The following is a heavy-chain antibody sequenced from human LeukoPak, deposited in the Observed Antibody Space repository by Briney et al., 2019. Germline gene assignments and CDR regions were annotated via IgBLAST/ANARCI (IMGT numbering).Heavy chain of an antibody. Sequence: GASVKVSCKASGYTFTSYDINWVRQATGQGLEWMGWMNPNSGNTGYAQKFQGRVTMTRNTSISTAYMELSSLRSEDTAVYYCARVDYSSTYYYYYMDVWGKGTTVTVSS. J-gene: IGHJ6*03. V-gene: IGHV1-8*01. CDR2: MNPNSGNT. D-gene: IGHD4-11*01. CDR1: GYTFTSYD. CDR3: ARVDYSSTYYYYYMDV.